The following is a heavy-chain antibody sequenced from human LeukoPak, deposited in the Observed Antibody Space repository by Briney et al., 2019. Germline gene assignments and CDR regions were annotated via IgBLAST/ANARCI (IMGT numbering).Heavy chain of an antibody. V-gene: IGHV1-58*02. D-gene: IGHD3-3*01. CDR3: AADNRRYDFWSGWPDAFDI. CDR1: GFTFTSSA. Sequence: SVKVSCKASGFTFTSSAMQWVRQARGQRLEWIGWFVVGSGNTNYAQKFQERVTITRDMSTSTAYMELSSLRSEDTAVYYCAADNRRYDFWSGWPDAFDIWGQGTMVTVSS. CDR2: FVVGSGNT. J-gene: IGHJ3*02.